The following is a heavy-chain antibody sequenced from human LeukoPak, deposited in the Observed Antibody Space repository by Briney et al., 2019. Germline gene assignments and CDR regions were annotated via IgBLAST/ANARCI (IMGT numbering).Heavy chain of an antibody. CDR2: IKQDGSEK. J-gene: IGHJ3*02. CDR1: GFTFSSYW. V-gene: IGHV3-7*03. CDR3: ARPYDSSSYDAFDI. D-gene: IGHD3-22*01. Sequence: GGSLRLSCAASGFTFSSYWMSWVRQAPGKGPEWVANIKQDGSEKYYVDSVKGRFTISRDNAKNSLYLQMNSLRAEDTAVYYCARPYDSSSYDAFDIWGQGTMVTVSS.